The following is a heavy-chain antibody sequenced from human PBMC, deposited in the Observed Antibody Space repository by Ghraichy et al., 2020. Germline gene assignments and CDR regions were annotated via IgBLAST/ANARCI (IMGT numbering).Heavy chain of an antibody. J-gene: IGHJ4*02. CDR2: IIPIFGTA. D-gene: IGHD3-22*01. Sequence: VKVSCKASGGTFSSYAISWVRQAPGQGLEWMGGIIPIFGTANYAQKFQGRVTITADESTSTAYMELSSLRSEDTAVYYCATGVDSSGYYDYWGQGTLVTVSS. V-gene: IGHV1-69*01. CDR1: GGTFSSYA. CDR3: ATGVDSSGYYDY.